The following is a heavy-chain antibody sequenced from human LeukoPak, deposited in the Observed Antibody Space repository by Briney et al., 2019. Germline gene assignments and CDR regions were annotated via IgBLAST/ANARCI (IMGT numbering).Heavy chain of an antibody. CDR1: GFTFSDYY. V-gene: IGHV3-11*06. CDR3: ARDNRIAAAPGPYYYYGMDV. CDR2: ISSSSSYT. Sequence: GGSLRLSCAASGFTFSDYYMSWIRQAPGKGLEWVSYISSSSSYTNYADSVKGRFTISRDNAKNSLYLQMNGLRAEDTAVYYCARDNRIAAAPGPYYYYGMDVWGQGTTATVSS. J-gene: IGHJ6*02. D-gene: IGHD6-13*01.